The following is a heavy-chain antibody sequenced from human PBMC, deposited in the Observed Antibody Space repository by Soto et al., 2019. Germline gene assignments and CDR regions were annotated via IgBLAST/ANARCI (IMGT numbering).Heavy chain of an antibody. CDR1: GGTFPNST. Sequence: QVQLVQSGAEMKRPGSSVKVSCEASGGTFPNSTFNWVRQAPGQGLEWMGRIIPVLNIANYAQNFHGRITITAEKSTSTAYLELTSLRSDDTAIYFCARAPTASSPFVYWGQGSLVTVSS. J-gene: IGHJ4*02. CDR2: IIPVLNIA. V-gene: IGHV1-69*02. CDR3: ARAPTASSPFVY. D-gene: IGHD1-26*01.